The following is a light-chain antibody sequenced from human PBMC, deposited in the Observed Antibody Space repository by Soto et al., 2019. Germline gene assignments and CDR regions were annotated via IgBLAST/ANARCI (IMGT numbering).Light chain of an antibody. CDR3: QKYGGPPYT. V-gene: IGKV3-20*01. J-gene: IGKJ2*01. Sequence: EIVLTQSPGTLSLSPGEGAALSCRASQNVGASYIAWYQQKPGQAPRLLIYGASIRATGIADRFSGSGSGTESTLTITRLEPEDFAIYYCQKYGGPPYTFGQGTKLEIK. CDR1: QNVGASY. CDR2: GAS.